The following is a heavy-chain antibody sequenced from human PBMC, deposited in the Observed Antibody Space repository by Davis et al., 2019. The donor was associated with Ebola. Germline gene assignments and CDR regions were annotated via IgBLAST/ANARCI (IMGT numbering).Heavy chain of an antibody. CDR3: ARDDKIFGVVP. CDR2: MNPNSGNT. V-gene: IGHV1-8*02. CDR1: GYTFTGYY. Sequence: ASVKVSCKASGYTFTGYYMHWVRQAPGQGLEWMGWMNPNSGNTGYAQKFQGRVTMTRNTSISTAYMELSSLRSEDTAVYYCARDDKIFGVVPWGQGTLVTVSS. J-gene: IGHJ5*02. D-gene: IGHD3-3*01.